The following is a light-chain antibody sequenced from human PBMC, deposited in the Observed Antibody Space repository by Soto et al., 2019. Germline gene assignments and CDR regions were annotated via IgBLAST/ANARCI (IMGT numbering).Light chain of an antibody. Sequence: QSVVTQAPSASETPGQMVTISCSGGSSNIGRNTVNWYQQLPGTAPKLLIYSNNRRPSGVPDRFSGSKSGTSASLAISGLQSEDEADYYCAAWDDSLTDYVFGTGTKVTVL. CDR1: SSNIGRNT. J-gene: IGLJ1*01. CDR3: AAWDDSLTDYV. CDR2: SNN. V-gene: IGLV1-44*01.